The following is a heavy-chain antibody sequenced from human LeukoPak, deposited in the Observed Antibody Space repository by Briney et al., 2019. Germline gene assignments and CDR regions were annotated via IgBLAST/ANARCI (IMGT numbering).Heavy chain of an antibody. CDR3: ARESKSDSSGFDP. J-gene: IGHJ5*02. Sequence: PSETLSLTCAVSGGSISSGGYSWSWIRQPPGKGLEGIGYIYHSGSTYYNPSLKSRVTISVDRSQNPFSLKVSSVTAADTAVYYCARESKSDSSGFDPWGQGTLVTVSS. D-gene: IGHD3-22*01. V-gene: IGHV4-30-2*01. CDR1: GGSISSGGYS. CDR2: IYHSGST.